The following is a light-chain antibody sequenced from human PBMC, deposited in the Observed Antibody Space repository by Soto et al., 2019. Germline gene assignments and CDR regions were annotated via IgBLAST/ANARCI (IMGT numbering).Light chain of an antibody. J-gene: IGLJ1*01. CDR2: DVS. CDR3: SSYTTSGTLV. V-gene: IGLV2-14*03. Sequence: QSALTQPDSVSGSPGQSIIISCTGTSSDVGSYNYVSWYQHHPGKAPKFMIYDVSNRPSGVSNRFSGSKSGNTASLTISGLQAEDEADYYCSSYTTSGTLVFGSGTKVTVL. CDR1: SSDVGSYNY.